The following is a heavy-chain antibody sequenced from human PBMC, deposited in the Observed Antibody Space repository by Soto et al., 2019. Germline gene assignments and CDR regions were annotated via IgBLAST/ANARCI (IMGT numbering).Heavy chain of an antibody. CDR3: ATTILSSSWSTTFDY. D-gene: IGHD6-13*01. CDR1: GGSITTYY. Sequence: ASETLSLTCTVSGGSITTYYWSWIRQPPGKGLEWIGYVYYSGSTTYSPSLKSRVTMSVDTSKNQFSLKLSSVTAADTAVYYCATTILSSSWSTTFDYWGQGALVTVSS. J-gene: IGHJ4*02. CDR2: VYYSGST. V-gene: IGHV4-59*01.